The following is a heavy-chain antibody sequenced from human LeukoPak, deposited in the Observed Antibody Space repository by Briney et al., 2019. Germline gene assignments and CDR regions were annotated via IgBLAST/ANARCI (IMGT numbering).Heavy chain of an antibody. J-gene: IGHJ3*02. Sequence: SETLSLTCAVSGGSISSGGYSWSWIRQPPGKGLEWIGYIYHSGSTYYNPSLKSRVTISVDRSKNQFSLKLSSVTAADTAVYYCARGGYRTNGVCSFDIWGQGTMVTVSS. D-gene: IGHD2-8*01. CDR3: ARGGYRTNGVCSFDI. V-gene: IGHV4-30-2*01. CDR1: GGSISSGGYS. CDR2: IYHSGST.